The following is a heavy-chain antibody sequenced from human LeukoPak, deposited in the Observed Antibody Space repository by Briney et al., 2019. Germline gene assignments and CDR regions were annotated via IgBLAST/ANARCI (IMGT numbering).Heavy chain of an antibody. CDR2: ISYDGSNK. D-gene: IGHD2-15*01. V-gene: IGHV3-30*04. J-gene: IGHJ2*01. CDR3: ARDLGYCSGGSCYRLNWYFDL. CDR1: GFTFSSYA. Sequence: GGSLRLSCAASGFTFSSYAMHWVRQAPGKGLEWVAVISYDGSNKYYADSVKGRFTISRDNSKNTLYLQMNSLRAEDTAVYYCARDLGYCSGGSCYRLNWYFDLWGRGTLVTVSS.